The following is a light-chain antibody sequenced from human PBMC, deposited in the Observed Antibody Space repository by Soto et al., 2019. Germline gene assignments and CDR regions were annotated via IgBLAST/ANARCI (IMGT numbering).Light chain of an antibody. CDR2: DVS. CDR1: SSVVGGYKY. Sequence: HSVLTQPASVSGSPGQSIAISCTGSSSVVGGYKYVSWYQQHPGKAPKLMIYDVSNRPSGVSDRFSGSKSGNTASLTISGLQSEDEADYYCSSYTSSNSYVFGTGTKVTVL. CDR3: SSYTSSNSYV. J-gene: IGLJ1*01. V-gene: IGLV2-14*03.